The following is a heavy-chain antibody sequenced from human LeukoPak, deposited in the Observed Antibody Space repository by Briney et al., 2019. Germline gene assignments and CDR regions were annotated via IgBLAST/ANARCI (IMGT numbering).Heavy chain of an antibody. Sequence: GSLRLSCAAPGFPFCRHAMKWVRQAPGKGLELGPSFCCSGGSTYYADSVKGRFTISRDNSKNTLYLQMNSLRAEDTAAYHCVIDPRTVTTRDYNYYGMDVWGLGTTVTVSS. D-gene: IGHD4-17*01. CDR3: VIDPRTVTTRDYNYYGMDV. J-gene: IGHJ6*02. V-gene: IGHV3-23*01. CDR2: FCCSGGST. CDR1: GFPFCRHA.